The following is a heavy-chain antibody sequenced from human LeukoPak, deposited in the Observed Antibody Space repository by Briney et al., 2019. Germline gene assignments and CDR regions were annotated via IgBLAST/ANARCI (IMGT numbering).Heavy chain of an antibody. CDR3: ARLDCLIEGCYNH. CDR1: GDSVTSSY. J-gene: IGHJ4*02. D-gene: IGHD2-15*01. Sequence: SETLSLTCSVSGDSVTSSYWNWIRQPPGKGLEWIGYVSSDGTTNHNPSLRSRLIMSVDTAKNDISLNLTSVTAADTAIYYCARLDCLIEGCYNHWGRGTLVTVSS. CDR2: VSSDGTT. V-gene: IGHV4-59*08.